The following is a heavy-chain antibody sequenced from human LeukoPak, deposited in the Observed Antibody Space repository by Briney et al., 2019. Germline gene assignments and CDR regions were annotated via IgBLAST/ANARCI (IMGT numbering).Heavy chain of an antibody. Sequence: GGSLRLSCAASGFPFSNYAMTWVRQAPGKGLEWVSVISGSGGSTYYADSVKGRFTISRDNSKNTLYLQMNSLRAEDTAVYYCAKVFYQLLSNYFDYWGQGTLVTVSS. CDR2: ISGSGGST. D-gene: IGHD2-2*01. J-gene: IGHJ4*02. CDR1: GFPFSNYA. V-gene: IGHV3-23*01. CDR3: AKVFYQLLSNYFDY.